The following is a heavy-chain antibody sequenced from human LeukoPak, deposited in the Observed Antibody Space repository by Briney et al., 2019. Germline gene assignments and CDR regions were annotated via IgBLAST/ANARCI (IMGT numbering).Heavy chain of an antibody. V-gene: IGHV3-33*06. CDR1: GLTFCSYG. Sequence: PGGSLRLSCAASGLTFCSYGMLWVRQAPGKGLEWVAVIWYDGSNKYYADSVKGRFTIYRDNSKNTLYLQMNSLRAEDTAVYYCAKVVSTVTTRDHDAFDIWGQGTMVTVSS. CDR2: IWYDGSNK. CDR3: AKVVSTVTTRDHDAFDI. D-gene: IGHD4-17*01. J-gene: IGHJ3*02.